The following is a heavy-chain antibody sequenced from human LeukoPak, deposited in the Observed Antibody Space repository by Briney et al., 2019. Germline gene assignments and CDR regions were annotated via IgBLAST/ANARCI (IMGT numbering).Heavy chain of an antibody. Sequence: PSETLSLTCTVSGGSISSGSYYWSWIRQPAGKGLEWIGRIYTSGSTNYNPSLKSRVTISVDTSKNQFSLKLSSVTAADTAVYYCARGRVTMIVLDAFDIWGQGTTVTVSS. J-gene: IGHJ3*02. CDR1: GGSISSGSYY. CDR2: IYTSGST. CDR3: ARGRVTMIVLDAFDI. V-gene: IGHV4-61*02. D-gene: IGHD3-22*01.